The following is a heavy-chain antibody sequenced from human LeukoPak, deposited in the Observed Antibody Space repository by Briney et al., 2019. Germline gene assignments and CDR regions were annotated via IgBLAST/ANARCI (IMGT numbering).Heavy chain of an antibody. J-gene: IGHJ4*02. CDR2: IYNSVTT. Sequence: SETLSLTCTVSGLSISANSWSWIRQPPGKGLEWIGYIYNSVTTNYNPSLTSRVTISVDTSKNQLSLKLSSATAADTAVYYCARGARSSGYWGQGTLVTVSS. CDR3: ARGARSSGY. D-gene: IGHD3-10*01. V-gene: IGHV4-59*13. CDR1: GLSISANS.